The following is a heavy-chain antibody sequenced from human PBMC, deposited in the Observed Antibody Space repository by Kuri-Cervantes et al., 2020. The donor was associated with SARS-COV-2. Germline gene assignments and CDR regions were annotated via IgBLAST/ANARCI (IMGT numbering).Heavy chain of an antibody. V-gene: IGHV3-30-3*01. J-gene: IGHJ3*02. CDR1: GFTVSSNY. CDR2: ISYDGSNK. CDR3: ARDRALVPGAFDI. Sequence: GGSLRLSCAASGFTVSSNYMSWVRQAPGKGLEWVAVISYDGSNKYYADSVKGRFTISRDNSKNTLYLQMNSLRAEDTAVYYCARDRALVPGAFDIWGQGTMVTVSS. D-gene: IGHD2-2*01.